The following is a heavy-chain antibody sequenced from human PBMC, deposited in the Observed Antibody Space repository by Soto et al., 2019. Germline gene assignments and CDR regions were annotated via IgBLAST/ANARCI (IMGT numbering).Heavy chain of an antibody. Sequence: GGSLRLSCAASGFTFSRYGMHWVRQAPGKGLEWVAVISYDGSNKYYADSVKGRFTISRDNSKNTLYLQMNSLRAEDTAVYYCAKDGGIQLWLVYWGQGTLVTVSS. D-gene: IGHD5-18*01. CDR2: ISYDGSNK. CDR3: AKDGGIQLWLVY. CDR1: GFTFSRYG. J-gene: IGHJ4*02. V-gene: IGHV3-30*18.